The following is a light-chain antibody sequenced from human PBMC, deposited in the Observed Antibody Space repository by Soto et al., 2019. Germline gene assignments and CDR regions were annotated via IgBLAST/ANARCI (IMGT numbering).Light chain of an antibody. Sequence: QSALTKPACVSRSPGQSITISCTGTRSDVGGYNYVSWYQQHPGKAPKLMIYDVSNRPSGVSTRFSGSKSGNTASLTISGLQAEDETDYYCSSYTSSSTVAFGGGTKLTVL. CDR1: RSDVGGYNY. J-gene: IGLJ2*01. CDR3: SSYTSSSTVA. V-gene: IGLV2-14*01. CDR2: DVS.